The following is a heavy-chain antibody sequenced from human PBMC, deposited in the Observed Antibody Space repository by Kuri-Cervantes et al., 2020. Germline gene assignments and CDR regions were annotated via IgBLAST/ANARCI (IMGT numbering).Heavy chain of an antibody. CDR2: INPNGGRT. J-gene: IGHJ4*02. D-gene: IGHD6-19*01. Sequence: ASVKVSCKTSGYTFTSYYMHWVRQAPGQGLQWMGIINPNGGRTTYTEKLQGRVTMTRDTSTSTFYMDLSSLRSEDTAVYYCARGRGAVAVPDSWGQGTLVTVSS. CDR1: GYTFTSYY. V-gene: IGHV1-46*04. CDR3: ARGRGAVAVPDS.